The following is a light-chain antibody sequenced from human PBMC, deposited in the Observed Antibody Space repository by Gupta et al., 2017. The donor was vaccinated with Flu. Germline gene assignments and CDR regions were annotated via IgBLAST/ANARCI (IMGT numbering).Light chain of an antibody. CDR2: SAF. Sequence: DIQLTHSPSSLSASVGDSVSITCRASQTIARFLHWYQHKPGKAPSLLIHSAFTLQDGVPPRFSGSASGTEFTLTISGLQPEDFATYYCQQTYSMPRTFGQGTRVEIK. CDR1: QTIARF. CDR3: QQTYSMPRT. J-gene: IGKJ1*01. V-gene: IGKV1-39*01.